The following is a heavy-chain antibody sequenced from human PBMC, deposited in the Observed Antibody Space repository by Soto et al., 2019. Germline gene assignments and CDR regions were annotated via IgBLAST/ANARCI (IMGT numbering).Heavy chain of an antibody. CDR3: ARDRGVPAVTITSPDS. CDR1: GYTFTGYY. V-gene: IGHV1-2*02. J-gene: IGHJ4*02. Sequence: QVQLVQSGVEVKRPGASVKVSCKASGYTFTGYYIHWVRQAPGQGPEWMGWIDPSSGGTNFVQKFQGRVTMTRDTSISTAYMELSRLRSDDAAVYYCARDRGVPAVTITSPDSWGQGTLVTVSS. D-gene: IGHD2-2*01. CDR2: IDPSSGGT.